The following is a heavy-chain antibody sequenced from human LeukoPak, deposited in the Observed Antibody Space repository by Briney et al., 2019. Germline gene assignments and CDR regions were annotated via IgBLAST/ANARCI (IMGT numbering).Heavy chain of an antibody. CDR3: ARLHALGAEEFDP. CDR1: GGSISGHY. J-gene: IGHJ5*02. V-gene: IGHV4-59*11. CDR2: IRCTGAT. D-gene: IGHD3-16*01. Sequence: SETLSLTCTVSGGSISGHYCSWIRQSPGKGLEWIGYIRCTGATNYNPYLQSRITISVDMPKNQFSLRLNSVTAADTAVYYCARLHALGAEEFDPWGQGTLVTVSS.